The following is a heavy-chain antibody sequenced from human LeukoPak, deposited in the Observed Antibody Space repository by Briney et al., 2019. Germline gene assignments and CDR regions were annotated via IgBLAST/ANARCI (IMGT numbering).Heavy chain of an antibody. CDR3: ARALLGYSSSWPSPA. J-gene: IGHJ5*02. Sequence: SGRSLRLSCAASGFTFSSYAMHWVRQAPGKGLEWVAVISYDGSNKYYADSVKGRFTISRDNSKNTLYLQMNSLRAEDTAVYYCARALLGYSSSWPSPAWGQGTLVTVSS. CDR2: ISYDGSNK. CDR1: GFTFSSYA. D-gene: IGHD6-13*01. V-gene: IGHV3-30*04.